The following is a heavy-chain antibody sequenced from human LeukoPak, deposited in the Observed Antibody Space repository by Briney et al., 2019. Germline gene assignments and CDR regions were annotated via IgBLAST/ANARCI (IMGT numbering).Heavy chain of an antibody. D-gene: IGHD1-26*01. J-gene: IGHJ1*01. CDR3: AREGIRGSYYTD. Sequence: SETLSLTCTVSGGSINNYYWSWIRQPPGKGLEWIGYIYYSGTTKYNPSLSSRVTISVDTSKNQFSLNLTSVTAADTAVYYCAREGIRGSYYTDWGQGTLVIVSS. CDR1: GGSINNYY. CDR2: IYYSGTT. V-gene: IGHV4-59*01.